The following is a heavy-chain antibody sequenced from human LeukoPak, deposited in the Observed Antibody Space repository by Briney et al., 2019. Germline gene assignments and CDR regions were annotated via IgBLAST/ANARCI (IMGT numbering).Heavy chain of an antibody. V-gene: IGHV3-23*01. Sequence: GGSLRLSCAASGFTFNTYAMIWVRQAPGKGLEWVASISGSCGSTYYADSVKGRVTISRDNSKNTLYLQIHSLRAEDTAVYYCAKGKGSSSSSIDWWGQGTMVTVSS. CDR1: GFTFNTYA. J-gene: IGHJ4*02. CDR2: ISGSCGST. D-gene: IGHD2-15*01. CDR3: AKGKGSSSSSIDW.